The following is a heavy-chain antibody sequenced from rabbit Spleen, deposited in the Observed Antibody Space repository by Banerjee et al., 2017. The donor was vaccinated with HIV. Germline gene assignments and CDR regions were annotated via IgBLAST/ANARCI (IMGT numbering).Heavy chain of an antibody. CDR2: IGSNSDNT. CDR1: GFSFSNRYV. Sequence: QEQLVESGGGLVQPEGSLTLTCKASGFSFSNRYVMSWVRQAPGKGLEWIGCIGSNSDNTVYATWAKGRFTLSRTSSTTVDLKMTSLTAADTATYFCVRGASSTGYYSLWGPGTLVTVS. V-gene: IGHV1S45*01. J-gene: IGHJ4*01. D-gene: IGHD1-1*01. CDR3: VRGASSTGYYSL.